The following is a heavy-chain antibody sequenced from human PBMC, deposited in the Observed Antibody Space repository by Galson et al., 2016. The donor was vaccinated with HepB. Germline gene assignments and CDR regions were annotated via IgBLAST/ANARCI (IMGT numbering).Heavy chain of an antibody. CDR2: VNPSSGST. D-gene: IGHD5-24*01. Sequence: SVKVSCKASGYSFITKYLHWVRQAPGQGPEWMGLVNPSSGSTTYAQKFKGRLAMTSDTPTSTVYMELRSLRSEDAAVYFCVRGGDGYTYSYFDYWGQGTLVSVSS. CDR1: GYSFITKY. CDR3: VRGGDGYTYSYFDY. J-gene: IGHJ4*02. V-gene: IGHV1-46*01.